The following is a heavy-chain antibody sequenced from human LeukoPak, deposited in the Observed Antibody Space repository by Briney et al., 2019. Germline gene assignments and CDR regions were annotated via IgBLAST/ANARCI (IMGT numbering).Heavy chain of an antibody. CDR1: GGSISSYY. CDR2: IYYSGST. J-gene: IGHJ3*02. V-gene: IGHV4-59*01. CDR3: ARQSHISVVPAAVDAFDI. D-gene: IGHD2-2*01. Sequence: SETLSLTCTVSGGSISSYYWSWIRQPPGKGLEWIGYIYYSGSTNYNPSLKSRVTISGDTSKNQFSLKLRSVTAADTAVYYCARQSHISVVPAAVDAFDIWGQGTMVTVSS.